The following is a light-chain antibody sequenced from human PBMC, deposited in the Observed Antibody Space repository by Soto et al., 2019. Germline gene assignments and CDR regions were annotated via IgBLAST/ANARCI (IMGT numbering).Light chain of an antibody. CDR1: SSDVGGYSY. CDR2: EVS. CDR3: SSHTISSALQV. V-gene: IGLV2-8*01. J-gene: IGLJ1*01. Sequence: QSVLTQPPSASGSPGQSVTISCTGASSDVGGYSYVSWYQQHPGKAPKLMIYEVSKRPSGVPDRFSGSKSGNTASLTVSGLQAEDVADYYCSSHTISSALQVFGTGTKVTVL.